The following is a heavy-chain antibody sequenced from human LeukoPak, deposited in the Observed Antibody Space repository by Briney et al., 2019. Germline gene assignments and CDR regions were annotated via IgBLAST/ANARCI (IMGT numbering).Heavy chain of an antibody. D-gene: IGHD4-17*01. J-gene: IGHJ4*02. Sequence: GGSLRLSCAASGFTFSSYAMHWVRQAPGKGLEWVAVISYDGSNKYYADSVKGRFTISRDNSKNTLYLQMNSLRAEDTAVYYCARGYGDYVGYYFDCWGQGTLVTVSS. CDR1: GFTFSSYA. CDR3: ARGYGDYVGYYFDC. V-gene: IGHV3-30-3*01. CDR2: ISYDGSNK.